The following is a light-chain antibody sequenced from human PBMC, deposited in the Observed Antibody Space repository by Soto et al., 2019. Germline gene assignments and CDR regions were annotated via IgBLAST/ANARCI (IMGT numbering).Light chain of an antibody. CDR3: QQYSTSPPT. CDR1: QTVGGNY. V-gene: IGKV3-20*01. Sequence: EIVLTQSPGTLSLSPGEGATLSCRASQTVGGNYLAWYQQKPGQAPRLLIYGPSNRATGIPDRFSGSGSGTDFSLSISRLEPEDFAVFYCQQYSTSPPTFGGGTKVEIK. CDR2: GPS. J-gene: IGKJ4*01.